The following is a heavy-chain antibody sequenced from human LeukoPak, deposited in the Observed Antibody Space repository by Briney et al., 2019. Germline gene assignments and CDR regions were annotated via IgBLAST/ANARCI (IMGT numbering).Heavy chain of an antibody. CDR2: ISYDGSNK. V-gene: IGHV3-30-3*01. D-gene: IGHD3-3*01. CDR3: ARDFSEAFDV. CDR1: GFTFSSYA. Sequence: GGSLRLSCAASGFTFSSYAIHWVRQAPGKGLEWVAVISYDGSNKYYADSVKGRVTLSRDNSKNTLYLQMNSLRAEDTALYYCARDFSEAFDVWGQGTMVTVSS. J-gene: IGHJ3*01.